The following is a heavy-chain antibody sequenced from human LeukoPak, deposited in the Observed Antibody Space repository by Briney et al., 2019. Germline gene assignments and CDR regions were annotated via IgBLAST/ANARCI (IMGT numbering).Heavy chain of an antibody. CDR1: GFTFSSYW. V-gene: IGHV3-7*01. Sequence: GGSLRLSCAASGFTFSSYWMSWVRQASGKGLEWVANIKQDGSEKYYVDSVKGRFTISRDNAKNSLYLQMNSLRAEDTAVYYCARLSKRPPGTDFDYWGQGTLVTVSS. CDR2: IKQDGSEK. J-gene: IGHJ4*02. CDR3: ARLSKRPPGTDFDY. D-gene: IGHD2/OR15-2a*01.